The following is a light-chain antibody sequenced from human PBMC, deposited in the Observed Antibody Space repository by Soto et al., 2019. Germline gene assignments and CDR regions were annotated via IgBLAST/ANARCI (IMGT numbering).Light chain of an antibody. CDR1: SSNIGGTNY. CDR3: QAYDYSLTAFV. Sequence: QSVLTQPPSASGTPGQRVFISCSGSSSNIGGTNYAYWYQQLPGAAPKLLMHSNNLRPSGVPERISGSKSGTSASLAISGLRSEDEAVYYCQAYDYSLTAFVFGGGTKLTVL. J-gene: IGLJ3*02. CDR2: SNN. V-gene: IGLV1-47*02.